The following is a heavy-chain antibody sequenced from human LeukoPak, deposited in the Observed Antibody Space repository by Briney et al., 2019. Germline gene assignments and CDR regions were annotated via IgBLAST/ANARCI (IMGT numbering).Heavy chain of an antibody. D-gene: IGHD3-22*01. V-gene: IGHV1-69*06. Sequence: SVKVSCKASGGTFSSYAISWVRQAPGQGLEWMGGIIPIFGTANYAQKFQGRVTITADKSTSTAYMELSSLRSEDTAVYYCASLTYYYDSSGCRPRPFDYWGQGTLVTVSS. CDR1: GGTFSSYA. J-gene: IGHJ4*02. CDR3: ASLTYYYDSSGCRPRPFDY. CDR2: IIPIFGTA.